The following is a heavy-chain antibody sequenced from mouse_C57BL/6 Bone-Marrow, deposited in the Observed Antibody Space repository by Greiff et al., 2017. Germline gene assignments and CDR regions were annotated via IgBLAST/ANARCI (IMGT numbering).Heavy chain of an antibody. Sequence: QVQLKESGAELVRPGASVKLSCKASGYTFTDYYINCVKQRPGQGLEWIARIYPGSGNTYYNEKFKGKATLTAEKSSSTAYMQLSSLTSEDSAVYFCARNWAYYFDYWGQGTTLTVSS. CDR2: IYPGSGNT. V-gene: IGHV1-76*01. CDR3: ARNWAYYFDY. CDR1: GYTFTDYY. D-gene: IGHD4-1*01. J-gene: IGHJ2*01.